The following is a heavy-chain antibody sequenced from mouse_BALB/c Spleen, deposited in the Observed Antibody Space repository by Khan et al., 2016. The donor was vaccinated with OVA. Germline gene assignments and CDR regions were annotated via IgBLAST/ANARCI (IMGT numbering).Heavy chain of an antibody. CDR3: ARNYYGSSDAMNY. V-gene: IGHV4-1*02. D-gene: IGHD1-1*01. J-gene: IGHJ4*01. Sequence: EVQLEESGGGLVQPGGSLKLSCAASGFDFSRYWMSWVRQAPGKGLEWIGEINPDSSTINYTPSLKDKFIISRDNAKNTLYLQMSKVRSEDTALYYYARNYYGSSDAMNYWGQGTPVTVSS. CDR1: GFDFSRYW. CDR2: INPDSSTI.